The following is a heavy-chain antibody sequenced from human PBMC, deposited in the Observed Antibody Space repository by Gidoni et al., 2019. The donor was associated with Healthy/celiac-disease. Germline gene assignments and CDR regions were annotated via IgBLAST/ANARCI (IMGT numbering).Heavy chain of an antibody. CDR1: VGSLSGGGYY. CDR3: AREGYYDSSGYLAFDI. Sequence: QVQLQESGPGRVKPSQPLSLTCTVSVGSLSGGGYYWSWIRQHPGKGLEWIGYLYYSGSTYYNPSLKSRVTISVDTSKNQFSLKLSSVTAADTAVYYCAREGYYDSSGYLAFDIWGQGTMVTVSS. J-gene: IGHJ3*02. V-gene: IGHV4-31*03. CDR2: LYYSGST. D-gene: IGHD3-22*01.